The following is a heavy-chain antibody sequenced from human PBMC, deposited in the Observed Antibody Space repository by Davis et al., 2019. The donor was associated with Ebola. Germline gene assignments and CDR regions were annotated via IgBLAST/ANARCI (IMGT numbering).Heavy chain of an antibody. CDR3: ARAYGDYGLDY. J-gene: IGHJ4*02. V-gene: IGHV3-66*01. CDR1: GFTFSAYY. D-gene: IGHD4-17*01. CDR2: IYSGGSGST. Sequence: GGSLRLSCVASGFTFSAYYMSWIRQAPGKGLEWVSVIYSGGSGSTYYADSVKGRFTISRDNSKNTVYFQMNSLRAEDTAVYYCARAYGDYGLDYWGQGTLVTVSS.